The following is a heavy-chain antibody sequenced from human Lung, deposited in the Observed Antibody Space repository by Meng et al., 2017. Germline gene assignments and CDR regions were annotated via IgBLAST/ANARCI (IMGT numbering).Heavy chain of an antibody. CDR3: ARERHSTIIRGVIDF. D-gene: IGHD3-10*01. V-gene: IGHV4-34*01. J-gene: IGHJ4*02. CDR2: INHGGST. CDR1: GRSISGSD. Sequence: QGQLHQWCEGLLVPPENSSPTCAVDGRSISGSDWSWIRQSPAKGLEWIGKINHGGSTNYNPSLESRVTISVDTPKNQFSLRLTSMTVADTAVYYCARERHSTIIRGVIDFWGQGALVTVSS.